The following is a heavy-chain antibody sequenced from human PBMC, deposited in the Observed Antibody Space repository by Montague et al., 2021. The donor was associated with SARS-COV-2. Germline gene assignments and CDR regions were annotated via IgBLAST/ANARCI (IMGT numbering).Heavy chain of an antibody. CDR1: GDSMTSGSHF. CDR3: ARDRPESWRISPGLAGLFATVVHSAGGMDV. Sequence: TLSLTCTVSGDSMTSGSHFWTWIRQPAGKGLEWIGHIQTSGTSNFSPSLRDRLTLSIDTSRNQFSLELRSVTAADTAVYYCARDRPESWRISPGLAGLFATVVHSAGGMDVWGRGATV. CDR2: IQTSGTS. J-gene: IGHJ6*02. V-gene: IGHV4-61*09. D-gene: IGHD1-1*01.